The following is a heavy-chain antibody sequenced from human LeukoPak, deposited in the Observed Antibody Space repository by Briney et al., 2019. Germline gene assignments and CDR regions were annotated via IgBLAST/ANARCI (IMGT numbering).Heavy chain of an antibody. V-gene: IGHV3-20*04. CDR1: GFTPDLHG. Sequence: PGGSLRLSCAASGFTPDLHGMSWVRQAPGKGLEWVSGINWNGGSTGYADSVKGRFTISRDNAKNSLYLQMNSLRVEDTALYYCAREGGSGSYYAIGYWGQGTLVTVSS. D-gene: IGHD3-10*01. J-gene: IGHJ4*02. CDR3: AREGGSGSYYAIGY. CDR2: INWNGGST.